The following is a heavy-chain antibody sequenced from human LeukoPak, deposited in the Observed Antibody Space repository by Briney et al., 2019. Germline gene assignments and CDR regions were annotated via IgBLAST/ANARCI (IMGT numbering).Heavy chain of an antibody. CDR3: ARSHLYYYYYYMDV. Sequence: ASVKVSCKASGYTFTGYYMHWVRQAPGQGLEWMGWINPNSGGTNYAQKFQGRVTMTRDTSISTAYMELSRLRSDDTAVYYCARSHLYYYYYYMDVWGKGTTVTVSS. J-gene: IGHJ6*03. CDR1: GYTFTGYY. V-gene: IGHV1-2*02. CDR2: INPNSGGT.